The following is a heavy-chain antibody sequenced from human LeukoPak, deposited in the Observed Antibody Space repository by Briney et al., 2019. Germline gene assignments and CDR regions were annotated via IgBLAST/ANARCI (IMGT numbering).Heavy chain of an antibody. CDR2: ICGSGGST. D-gene: IGHD2-15*01. Sequence: PGGSLRLSCAASGFTFSSYAMSWVRQAPGKGLVWVSAICGSGGSTYYADSVKGRFTISRDNSKNTLYLQMNSLRAEDTAVYYCAKVDKGYCSGGSCYVDYWGQGTLVTVSS. CDR1: GFTFSSYA. J-gene: IGHJ4*02. V-gene: IGHV3-23*01. CDR3: AKVDKGYCSGGSCYVDY.